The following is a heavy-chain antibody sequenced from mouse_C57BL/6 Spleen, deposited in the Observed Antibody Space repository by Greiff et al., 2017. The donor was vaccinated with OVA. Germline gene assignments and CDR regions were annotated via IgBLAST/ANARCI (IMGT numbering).Heavy chain of an antibody. CDR1: GYSFTGYY. CDR3: ARDGTGPYFDY. CDR2: INPSTGGT. V-gene: IGHV1-42*01. Sequence: VQLQQSGPELVKPGASVKISCKASGYSFTGYYMNWVKQSPEKSLEWIGEINPSTGGTTYNQKFKAKATLTVDKSSSTAYMQLKSLTSEDSAVYYCARDGTGPYFDYWGQGTTLTVSS. J-gene: IGHJ2*01. D-gene: IGHD4-1*01.